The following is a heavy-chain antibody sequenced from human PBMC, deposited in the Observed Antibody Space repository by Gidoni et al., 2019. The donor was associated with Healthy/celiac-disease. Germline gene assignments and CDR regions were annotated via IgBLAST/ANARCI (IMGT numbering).Heavy chain of an antibody. CDR1: GYTFTSYD. CDR3: ARGLKGGSRIQLWLRYYYGMDV. Sequence: QVQLVQSGAEVKKPGASVKVSCKASGYTFTSYDIHWVRQATGQGLEWMGWMNPNSGNTGYAQKFQGRVTMTRNTSISTAYMELSSLRSEDTAVYYCARGLKGGSRIQLWLRYYYGMDVWGQGTTVTVSS. D-gene: IGHD5-18*01. CDR2: MNPNSGNT. J-gene: IGHJ6*02. V-gene: IGHV1-8*01.